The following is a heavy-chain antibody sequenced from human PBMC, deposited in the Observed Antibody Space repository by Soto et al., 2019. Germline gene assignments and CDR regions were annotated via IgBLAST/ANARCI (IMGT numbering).Heavy chain of an antibody. CDR2: IFHSGNT. J-gene: IGHJ4*02. Sequence: SETLSLTCTVSGYSISSGYYWGWIRQPPGNGLEWIGSIFHSGNTYDNPSLKSRVTMSVDMSKNQFSLKLNSVTAADTAIYYCARMGPSYCSETRYSEGVWIDYWGQGTLVTVSS. CDR3: ARMGPSYCSETRYSEGVWIDY. V-gene: IGHV4-38-2*02. D-gene: IGHD2-15*01. CDR1: GYSISSGYY.